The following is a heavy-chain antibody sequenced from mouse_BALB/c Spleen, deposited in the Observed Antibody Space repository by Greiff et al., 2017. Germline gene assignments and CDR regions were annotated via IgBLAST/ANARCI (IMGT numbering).Heavy chain of an antibody. CDR2: IYPGNSDT. D-gene: IGHD1-1*02. CDR1: GYSFTSYW. Sequence: EVQRVESGTVLARPGASVKMSCKASGYSFTSYWMHWVKQRPGQGLEWIGAIYPGNSDTSYNQKFKGKAKLTAVTSASTAYMELSSLTNEDSAVYYCTRANYGKGAMDYWGQGTSVTVSS. CDR3: TRANYGKGAMDY. J-gene: IGHJ4*01. V-gene: IGHV1-5*01.